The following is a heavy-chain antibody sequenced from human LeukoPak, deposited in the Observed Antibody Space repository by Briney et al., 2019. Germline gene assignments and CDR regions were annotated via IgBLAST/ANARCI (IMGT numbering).Heavy chain of an antibody. CDR2: INPNSGGT. V-gene: IGHV1-2*04. Sequence: GASVKVSCKASGYTFTGYYMHWVRQAPGQGLEWMGWINPNSGGTNYAQKFQGWVTMTRDTSISTAYMELSRLRSDDTAVYYCASIYYDSSGSRPYYYGMDVWGQGTTVTVSS. CDR1: GYTFTGYY. J-gene: IGHJ6*02. D-gene: IGHD3-22*01. CDR3: ASIYYDSSGSRPYYYGMDV.